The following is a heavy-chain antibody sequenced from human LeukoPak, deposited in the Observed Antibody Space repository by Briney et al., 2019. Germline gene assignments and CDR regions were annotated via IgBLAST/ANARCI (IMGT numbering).Heavy chain of an antibody. V-gene: IGHV1-8*01. Sequence: GASVKVSCKASGYTFTSFDFNWVRQATGQGLEWMGWMKSNNGHTGYAQKFQGRVTMTRDTSISTAYMELSSLTFEDTAVYYCARDRVVVAANVYYGMDVWGQGTTVTVSS. J-gene: IGHJ6*02. D-gene: IGHD2-15*01. CDR1: GYTFTSFD. CDR2: MKSNNGHT. CDR3: ARDRVVVAANVYYGMDV.